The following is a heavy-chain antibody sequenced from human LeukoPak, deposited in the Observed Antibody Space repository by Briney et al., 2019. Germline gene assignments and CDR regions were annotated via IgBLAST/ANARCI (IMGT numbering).Heavy chain of an antibody. V-gene: IGHV1-2*06. Sequence: VASVRVSCKASGYTFTSYYMHWVRQAPGQGLEWMGRINPNSGGTNYAQKFQGRVTMTRDTSISTAYMELSRLRSDDTAVYYCARPSSYYDDSSGYFDYWGQGTLVTVSS. CDR1: GYTFTSYY. CDR2: INPNSGGT. D-gene: IGHD3-22*01. CDR3: ARPSSYYDDSSGYFDY. J-gene: IGHJ4*02.